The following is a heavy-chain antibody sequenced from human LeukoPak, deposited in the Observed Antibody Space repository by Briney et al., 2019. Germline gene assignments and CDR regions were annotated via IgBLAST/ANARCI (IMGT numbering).Heavy chain of an antibody. J-gene: IGHJ4*02. Sequence: SETLSLTCTVSGGSISSYYWSWLRQPPGKGLEWIGYIYYSGSTNYNPSLKSRVTISVDTSKNQFSLKLSSVTAADTAVYYCARVRLGSITMVRGVIHTYFDYWGQGTLVTVSS. CDR3: ARVRLGSITMVRGVIHTYFDY. CDR2: IYYSGST. CDR1: GGSISSYY. V-gene: IGHV4-59*01. D-gene: IGHD3-10*01.